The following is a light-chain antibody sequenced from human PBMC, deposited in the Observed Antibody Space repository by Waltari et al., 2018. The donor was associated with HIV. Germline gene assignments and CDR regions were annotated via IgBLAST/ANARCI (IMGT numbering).Light chain of an antibody. CDR2: AAS. Sequence: EIVMTQSPAILSVSPGERATLSCRASQTLSSNLAWYQQKPGQAPRLLIYAASTRATGIPARFSGSESGTEFTLTISSLQSEDFAIYYCQQYNNWPPWTFGQGTKVEIK. CDR3: QQYNNWPPWT. V-gene: IGKV3-15*01. CDR1: QTLSSN. J-gene: IGKJ1*01.